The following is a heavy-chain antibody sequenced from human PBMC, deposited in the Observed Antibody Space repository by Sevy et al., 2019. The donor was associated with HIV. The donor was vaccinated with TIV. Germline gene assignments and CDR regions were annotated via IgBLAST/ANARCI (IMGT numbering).Heavy chain of an antibody. J-gene: IGHJ4*02. CDR1: GLTFSTYG. V-gene: IGHV3-30*18. CDR2: ISGDGSNT. CDR3: AKTYADTTMDLYYYDS. D-gene: IGHD5-18*01. Sequence: GSLRLPCAASGLTFSTYGMHWVRQAPGKGLEWVALISGDGSNTYYAGSVTGRFTISRDNSKNTLYLQMNSLRADDTAMYYCAKTYADTTMDLYYYDSWGQGTLVTVSS.